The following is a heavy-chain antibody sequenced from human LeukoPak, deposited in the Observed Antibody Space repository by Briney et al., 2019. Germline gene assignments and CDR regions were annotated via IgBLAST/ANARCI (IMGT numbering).Heavy chain of an antibody. CDR1: GGSISSYY. CDR2: IYYSGST. D-gene: IGHD6-13*01. J-gene: IGHJ4*02. Sequence: SETLSLTCTVSGGSISSYYWSWIRQPPGKGLEWIGYIYYSGSTNYNPSLKSRVTISVDTSKNQFSLKLSSVTAADTAVYYCARVGRRQQLGWNFDYWGQGTLVTVSS. V-gene: IGHV4-59*01. CDR3: ARVGRRQQLGWNFDY.